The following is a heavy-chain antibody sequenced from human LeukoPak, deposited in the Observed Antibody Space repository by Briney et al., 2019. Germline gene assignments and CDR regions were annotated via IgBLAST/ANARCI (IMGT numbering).Heavy chain of an antibody. J-gene: IGHJ6*03. CDR1: GFTFSDYY. CDR2: ISSSGSTI. V-gene: IGHV3-11*01. Sequence: PGGSLRLSCAASGFTFSDYYMSWIRQAPGKGLEWVSYISSSGSTIYYADSVKGRFTISRDNAKNSLYLQMNSLRAEDTAVYYCARVRREWYSSGWYVYYYYMDVWGKGTTVTISS. CDR3: ARVRREWYSSGWYVYYYYMDV. D-gene: IGHD6-19*01.